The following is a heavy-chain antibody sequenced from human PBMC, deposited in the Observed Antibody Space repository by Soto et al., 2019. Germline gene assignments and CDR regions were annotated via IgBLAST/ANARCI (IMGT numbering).Heavy chain of an antibody. CDR2: IKSKTNGETT. V-gene: IGHV3-15*05. J-gene: IGHJ1*01. Sequence: LRLSCAASGFTFSNAWMSWVRQAPGKGLEWVGRIKSKTNGETTDYAAPVKGRFTISRDDSRNTVYLQMNSLKAEDTAVYYCTTDDPINKYWGQGTLVTVSS. CDR3: TTDDPINKY. CDR1: GFTFSNAW.